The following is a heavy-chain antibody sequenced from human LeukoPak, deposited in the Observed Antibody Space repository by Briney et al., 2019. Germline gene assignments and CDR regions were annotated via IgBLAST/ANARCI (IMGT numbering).Heavy chain of an antibody. J-gene: IGHJ6*02. CDR2: INHSEST. Sequence: SETLSLTCAVYGGSFSGYYWSWIRQPPGKGLEWIGEINHSESTNYNPSLKSRVTIPVDTSKNQFSLKLSSVTAADTAVYYCARGLSGRYCSSTSCPRRANSYYYYGMDVWGQGTTVTVSS. CDR3: ARGLSGRYCSSTSCPRRANSYYYYGMDV. CDR1: GGSFSGYY. V-gene: IGHV4-34*01. D-gene: IGHD2-2*01.